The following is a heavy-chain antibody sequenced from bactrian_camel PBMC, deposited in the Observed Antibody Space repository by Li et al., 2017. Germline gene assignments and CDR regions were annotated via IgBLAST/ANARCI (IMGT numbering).Heavy chain of an antibody. CDR3: AARDGRCGSSWSTYEYNW. CDR2: IRTAGGSGVQ. CDR1: GDIFTRYY. J-gene: IGHJ4*01. Sequence: VQLVESGGGSVQAGGSLKLACVASGDIFTRYYMAWFRQAPGKEREAVAAIRTAGGSGVQYYADSVEGRFTISRDNDKMIVYLQMNDLRPEDTAMYSCAARDGRCGSSWSTYEYNWWGQGTQVTVS. V-gene: IGHV3S40*01. D-gene: IGHD1*01.